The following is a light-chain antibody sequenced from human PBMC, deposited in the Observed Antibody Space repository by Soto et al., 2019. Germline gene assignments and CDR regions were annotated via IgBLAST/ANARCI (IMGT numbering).Light chain of an antibody. CDR1: QTISSW. Sequence: HITHSPSTLPGSICDRVTLTCRASQTISSWLAWYQQKPGKAPKLLIYAASTLQSGVPSRFSGSGSGTEFTLTISSLQPEDFATYYCQQLNSYRWTFGQGTKVDIK. CDR2: AAS. CDR3: QQLNSYRWT. V-gene: IGKV1-5*01. J-gene: IGKJ1*01.